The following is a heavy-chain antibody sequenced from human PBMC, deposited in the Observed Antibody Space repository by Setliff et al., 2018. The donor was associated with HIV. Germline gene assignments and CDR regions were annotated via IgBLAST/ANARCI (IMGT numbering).Heavy chain of an antibody. V-gene: IGHV3-20*04. CDR3: VRDKWLVPDTFEI. J-gene: IGHJ3*02. CDR1: GFTFEDYG. CDR2: INWNGGST. Sequence: GGSLRPSCAVSGFTFEDYGMSWVRQAPGKGLKWVSGINWNGGSTGYVDSVKGRFTISRDNAKNSLYLQMNSLRAEDMALYYCVRDKWLVPDTFEIWGQGTMVTVSS. D-gene: IGHD6-19*01.